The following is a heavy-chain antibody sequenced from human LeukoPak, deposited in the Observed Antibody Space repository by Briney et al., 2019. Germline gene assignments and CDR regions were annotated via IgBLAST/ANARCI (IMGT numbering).Heavy chain of an antibody. V-gene: IGHV1-69*13. D-gene: IGHD5-12*01. CDR1: GYTFTSYG. J-gene: IGHJ4*02. Sequence: ASVKVSCKASGYTFTSYGISWVRQAPGQGLEWMGGIIPIFGTANYAQKFQGRVTITADESTSTAYMELSSLRSEDTAVYYCARVGGYDYFDYWGQGTLVTVSS. CDR2: IIPIFGTA. CDR3: ARVGGYDYFDY.